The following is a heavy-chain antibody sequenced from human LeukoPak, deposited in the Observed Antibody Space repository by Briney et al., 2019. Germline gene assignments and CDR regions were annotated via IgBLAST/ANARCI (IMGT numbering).Heavy chain of an antibody. CDR3: ARDEITVTSSIDY. J-gene: IGHJ4*02. Sequence: GGSLRLSCAASGFTFSTYSMKWVRQAPGKGLEWVSLISSGDSTYYADSVKGRFTISRDKSKNTLYLQMNSLRAEDTAVYYCARDEITVTSSIDYWGQGTLVTVSS. CDR2: ISSGDST. CDR1: GFTFSTYS. D-gene: IGHD4-17*01. V-gene: IGHV3-66*01.